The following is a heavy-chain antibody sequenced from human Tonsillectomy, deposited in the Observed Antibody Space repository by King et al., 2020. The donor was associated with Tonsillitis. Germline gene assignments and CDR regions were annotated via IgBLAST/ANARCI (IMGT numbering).Heavy chain of an antibody. Sequence: QLVQSGAEVKKPGASVKVSCKASGYTFISYGITWVRQAPGQGLEWMGWISAYNGNTNYAQKLQGRVTMTTDTSTSTAYMELRSLRSDDTAVYYCAGDLWDGGADYYYYYMDVWGKGTTVTVSS. CDR2: ISAYNGNT. D-gene: IGHD4-23*01. J-gene: IGHJ6*03. CDR3: AGDLWDGGADYYYYYMDV. V-gene: IGHV1-18*01. CDR1: GYTFISYG.